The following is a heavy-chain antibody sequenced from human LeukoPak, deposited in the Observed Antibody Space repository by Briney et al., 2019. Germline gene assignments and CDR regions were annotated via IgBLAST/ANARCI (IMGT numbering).Heavy chain of an antibody. D-gene: IGHD6-13*01. CDR1: VYSFTSYW. CDR3: ASEIAAAGKGFDY. Sequence: GESLKISCKGSVYSFTSYWISWVRQMPGKGLEWMGRIDPSDSYTNYSPSFQGHVTISADKSISTAYLQWSSLKASDTAMYYCASEIAAAGKGFDYWGQGTLVTVSS. J-gene: IGHJ4*02. CDR2: IDPSDSYT. V-gene: IGHV5-10-1*01.